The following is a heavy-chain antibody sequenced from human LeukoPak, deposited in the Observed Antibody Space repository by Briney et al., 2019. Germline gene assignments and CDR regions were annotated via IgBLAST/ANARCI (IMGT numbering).Heavy chain of an antibody. CDR1: GGTFSSYT. CDR2: IIPILGIA. D-gene: IGHD3-3*01. Sequence: SVKVSCKASGGTFSSYTISWVRQAPGQGLEWMGRIIPILGIANHAQKFQGRVTITADKSTSTAYMELSSLRSEDTAVYYCARYDFWSGYYFDYWGQGTLVTVSS. V-gene: IGHV1-69*02. CDR3: ARYDFWSGYYFDY. J-gene: IGHJ4*02.